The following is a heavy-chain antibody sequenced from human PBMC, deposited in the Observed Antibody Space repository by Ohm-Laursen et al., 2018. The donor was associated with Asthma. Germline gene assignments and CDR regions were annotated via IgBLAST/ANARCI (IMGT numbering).Heavy chain of an antibody. J-gene: IGHJ2*01. CDR1: GFTFSSYG. Sequence: RSLRLSCTASGFTFSSYGMHWVRQAPGKGLEWVAVIWYDGSNKYYADSVKGRFTISRDNSKNTLYLQMNSLRAEDTAVYYCARKWGPKHWYFDLWGRGTLVTVSS. D-gene: IGHD2-8*01. CDR2: IWYDGSNK. CDR3: ARKWGPKHWYFDL. V-gene: IGHV3-33*08.